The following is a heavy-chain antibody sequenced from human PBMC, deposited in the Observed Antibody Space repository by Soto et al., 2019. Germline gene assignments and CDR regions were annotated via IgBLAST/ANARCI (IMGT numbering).Heavy chain of an antibody. Sequence: QVQLVQSGAEVKKPGASVTVSCKTSGYPLTDFYIHWVRQAPGQGLEWMAWINPHTGDTNTALKFQGRVTMTRDTSINTAFMELTRLSFDDTAVDYCAREGGAAPGARREWYLDLWGRGTLVSVSS. CDR1: GYPLTDFY. V-gene: IGHV1-2*02. CDR3: AREGGAAPGARREWYLDL. J-gene: IGHJ2*01. CDR2: INPHTGDT. D-gene: IGHD6-25*01.